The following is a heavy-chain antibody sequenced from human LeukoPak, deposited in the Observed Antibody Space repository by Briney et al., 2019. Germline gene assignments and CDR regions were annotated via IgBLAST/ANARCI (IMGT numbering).Heavy chain of an antibody. CDR3: TSVDTAMVRGGYFDY. J-gene: IGHJ4*02. CDR1: GYSFTSYW. Sequence: GESLKISCKGSGYSFTSYWIGWVRQMPGKGLEWMAIIYPGDSDTRYSPSFQGQVTISADKSISTAYLQWSSLKASDTAMYYCTSVDTAMVRGGYFDYWGQGTLVTVSS. D-gene: IGHD5-18*01. CDR2: IYPGDSDT. V-gene: IGHV5-51*01.